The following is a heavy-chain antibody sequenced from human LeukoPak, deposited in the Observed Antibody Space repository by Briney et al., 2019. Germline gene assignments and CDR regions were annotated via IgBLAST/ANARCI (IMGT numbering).Heavy chain of an antibody. D-gene: IGHD2-15*01. CDR2: ISYNGRNK. CDR3: ARDPLGYCRGGSCYGAYYCDY. V-gene: IGHV3-30*04. Sequence: GRSLSLSCAASGFTFNSYAMQWVRQAPGKGQEWAGVISYNGRNKYYADSVKGRVNNSRDNSKRTVYLQMNSLTAEDTAVYYCARDPLGYCRGGSCYGAYYCDYWARGTLVSV. J-gene: IGHJ4*02. CDR1: GFTFNSYA.